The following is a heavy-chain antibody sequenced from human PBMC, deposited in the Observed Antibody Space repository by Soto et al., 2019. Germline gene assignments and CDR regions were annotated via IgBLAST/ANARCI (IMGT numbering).Heavy chain of an antibody. V-gene: IGHV4-30-4*01. CDR3: ARVWEDIVVVVAASYSWFDP. Sequence: PSETLSLTCTVSGGSISSGDYYWSWIRQPPGKGLEWIGYIYYSGSTYYNPSLKSRVTISVDTSKNQFSLKLSSVTAADTAVYYCARVWEDIVVVVAASYSWFDPWGQGTLVTVSS. CDR2: IYYSGST. J-gene: IGHJ5*02. D-gene: IGHD2-15*01. CDR1: GGSISSGDYY.